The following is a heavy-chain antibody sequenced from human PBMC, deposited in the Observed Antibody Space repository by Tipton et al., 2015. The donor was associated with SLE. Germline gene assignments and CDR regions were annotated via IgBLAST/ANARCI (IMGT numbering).Heavy chain of an antibody. CDR2: IYYSGST. CDR1: GDSISSSSNY. V-gene: IGHV4-39*01. D-gene: IGHD3-9*01. CDR3: ARLVGAYDILTGYYQRYFDY. J-gene: IGHJ4*02. Sequence: TLSLTCTVSGDSISSSSNYWGWIRQPPGKGLVGIGSIYYSGSTYYNPSLKSRVTISVDTSMNQFSLKVSSVTAADTAVYYCARLVGAYDILTGYYQRYFDYWGQGTLVTVSS.